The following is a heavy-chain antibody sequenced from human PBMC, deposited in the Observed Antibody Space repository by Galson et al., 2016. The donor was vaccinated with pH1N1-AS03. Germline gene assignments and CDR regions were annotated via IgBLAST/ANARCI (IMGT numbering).Heavy chain of an antibody. J-gene: IGHJ4*02. D-gene: IGHD4-17*01. CDR3: ARAHYNADYVPDF. CDR2: ISAYRGDT. CDR1: GYSFRTYS. V-gene: IGHV1-18*04. Sequence: SVKVSCKASGYSFRTYSFNWVRQAPGQGLEWLGWISAYRGDTHYARKLQGRVTLTTDTSTSTAYMELRSLTSDDTAVYYCARAHYNADYVPDFWGQGTLVTVSS.